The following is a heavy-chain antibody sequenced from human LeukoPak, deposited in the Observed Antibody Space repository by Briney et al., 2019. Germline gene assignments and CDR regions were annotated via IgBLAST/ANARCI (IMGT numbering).Heavy chain of an antibody. D-gene: IGHD3-3*01. CDR3: ARGLYYDFYSPSDY. Sequence: ASVKVSCKASGYTFTGYYMHWVRQAPGQGLEWMGWINPNSGGTNYAQKFQGRVTMTRDTSISTAYMELSRLRSDDTAVYYCARGLYYDFYSPSDYWGQGTLVTVSS. V-gene: IGHV1-2*02. CDR2: INPNSGGT. CDR1: GYTFTGYY. J-gene: IGHJ4*02.